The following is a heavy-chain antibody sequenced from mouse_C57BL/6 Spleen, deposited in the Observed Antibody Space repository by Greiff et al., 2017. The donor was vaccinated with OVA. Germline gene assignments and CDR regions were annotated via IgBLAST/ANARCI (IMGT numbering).Heavy chain of an antibody. J-gene: IGHJ4*01. CDR2: INYDGSST. CDR3: ARGDYAMDY. V-gene: IGHV5-16*01. CDR1: GFTFSDYY. Sequence: EVQGVESAGGLVQPGSSMKLSCTASGFTFSDYYMAWVRQVPEKGLEWVANINYDGSSTYYLDSLKSRFIISRDNAKNILYLQMSSLKSEDTATYYCARGDYAMDYWGQGTSVTVSS.